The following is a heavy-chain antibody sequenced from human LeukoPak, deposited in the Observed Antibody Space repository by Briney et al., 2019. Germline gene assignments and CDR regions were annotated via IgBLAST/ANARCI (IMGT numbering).Heavy chain of an antibody. CDR1: GFTFDDYA. J-gene: IGHJ4*02. Sequence: SGGSLRLSCAASGFTFDDYAMHWVRQAPGKGLEWVSGISGNGGSIGYADSVKGRFTISRDNAKNSLYLQMNSLRAEDTALYYCAKANLNYYYDSSGYYSYFDYWGQGTLVTVSS. V-gene: IGHV3-9*01. CDR3: AKANLNYYYDSSGYYSYFDY. CDR2: ISGNGGSI. D-gene: IGHD3-22*01.